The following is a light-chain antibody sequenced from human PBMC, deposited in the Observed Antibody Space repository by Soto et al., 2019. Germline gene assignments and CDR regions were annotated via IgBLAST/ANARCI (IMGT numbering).Light chain of an antibody. J-gene: IGLJ2*01. V-gene: IGLV1-44*01. CDR2: TNN. CDR1: SSNIGSNT. Sequence: QSALTQPPSASGTPGQRVTISCSGSSSNIGSNTVNWYQQLPGTAPKLLIYTNNQRPSGVPDRFSGSKSGTSASLAISGLQSGDEADYYCAAWDDSLNGVVFGGGTKVTVL. CDR3: AAWDDSLNGVV.